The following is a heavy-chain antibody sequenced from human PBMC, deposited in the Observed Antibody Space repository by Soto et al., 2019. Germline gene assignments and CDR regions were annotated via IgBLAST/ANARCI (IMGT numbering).Heavy chain of an antibody. Sequence: ETLSLSCAASGFTFSSYAMSWVRQAPGKGLEWVSAISGSGGSTYYADSVKGRFTISRDNSKNTLYLQMNSLRAEDTAVYYCAKSNVDTAMVQTYKFGYYYGMDVWGQGTTVTVSS. D-gene: IGHD5-18*01. CDR1: GFTFSSYA. V-gene: IGHV3-23*01. J-gene: IGHJ6*02. CDR2: ISGSGGST. CDR3: AKSNVDTAMVQTYKFGYYYGMDV.